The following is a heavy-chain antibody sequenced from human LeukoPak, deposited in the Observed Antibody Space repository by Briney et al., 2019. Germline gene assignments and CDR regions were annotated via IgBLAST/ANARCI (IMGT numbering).Heavy chain of an antibody. CDR3: TSRSFSGGSGSYNIRDY. V-gene: IGHV1-69*05. J-gene: IGHJ4*02. D-gene: IGHD3-10*01. Sequence: SVKVSCKASGGTFSSYAISWVRQAPGQGLEWMGRIIPIFGTANYAQKFQGRVTITTDESTSTAYMELSSLRSEDTAVYYCTSRSFSGGSGSYNIRDYWGQGTLVTVPS. CDR2: IIPIFGTA. CDR1: GGTFSSYA.